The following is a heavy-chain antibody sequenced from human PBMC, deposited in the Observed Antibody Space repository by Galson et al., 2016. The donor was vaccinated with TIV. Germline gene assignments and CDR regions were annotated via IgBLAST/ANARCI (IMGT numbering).Heavy chain of an antibody. J-gene: IGHJ6*02. CDR1: GCSFTGSW. CDR3: ARRGREATSADCLDV. CDR2: IYPGDSDT. Sequence: QSGAEVTKPGEALYISCKGAGCSFTGSWIDWVRQVPGIGLEWMGAIYPGDSDTKYSPAFPGHVTISVDTSISTAVLAWIILHASDTALYYCARRGREATSADCLDVWGQGTTVTVSS. D-gene: IGHD3/OR15-3a*01. V-gene: IGHV5-51*01.